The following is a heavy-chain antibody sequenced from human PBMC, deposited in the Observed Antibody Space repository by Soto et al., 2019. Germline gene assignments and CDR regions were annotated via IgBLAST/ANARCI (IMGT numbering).Heavy chain of an antibody. D-gene: IGHD2-15*01. V-gene: IGHV4-4*07. Sequence: PSETLSLTCTVSGGSISNYYWSWIRQPAGKGLEWIGRIYNSGSTKFNPSLKSRVTTSEDTSKNKFSLNLISVTAADTAAYYCARSGGSCNLDYWGLGTLVTVSS. J-gene: IGHJ4*02. CDR2: IYNSGST. CDR3: ARSGGSCNLDY. CDR1: GGSISNYY.